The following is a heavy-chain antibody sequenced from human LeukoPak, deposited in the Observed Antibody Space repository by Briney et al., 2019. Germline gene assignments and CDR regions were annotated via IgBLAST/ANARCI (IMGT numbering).Heavy chain of an antibody. CDR1: GFTFNDYA. J-gene: IGHJ5*02. Sequence: GGSLRLSCAASGFTFNDYAMHWVRQAPGKGLEWVSGISWNSGSIGYADSVKGRFTISRDNAKNSLYLLMNSLRVEDMALYYCTKGGSSGLANWFDPWGQGTLVTVSS. CDR3: TKGGSSGLANWFDP. V-gene: IGHV3-9*03. CDR2: ISWNSGSI. D-gene: IGHD6-19*01.